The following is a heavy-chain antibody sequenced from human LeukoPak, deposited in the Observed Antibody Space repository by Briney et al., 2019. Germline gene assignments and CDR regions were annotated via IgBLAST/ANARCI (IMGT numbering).Heavy chain of an antibody. Sequence: GGSLRLSCAASGFTFSSYSMNWVRQAPGKGLEWVSYIGTSSSIIYYADSVKGRFTISRDDAKNSLYLQMNSLRDEDTAVYYCARHDYAGNSGDYWGQGTLVTVSS. J-gene: IGHJ4*02. V-gene: IGHV3-48*02. CDR1: GFTFSSYS. CDR2: IGTSSSII. D-gene: IGHD4-23*01. CDR3: ARHDYAGNSGDY.